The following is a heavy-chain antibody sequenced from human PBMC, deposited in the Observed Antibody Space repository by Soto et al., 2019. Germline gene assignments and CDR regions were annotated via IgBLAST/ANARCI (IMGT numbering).Heavy chain of an antibody. Sequence: EVQLLESGGGLVQPGGSLRLSCAASAFTFSSYAMCWVRQAPGKGLEWVSTISGSGGTTYYADSVKGRFTISRDNSNNTLTLQMNRLRAEDTAIYYCAKGAYSASWRNWFDPWGQGTLVTLSS. D-gene: IGHD6-13*01. CDR2: ISGSGGTT. V-gene: IGHV3-23*01. CDR3: AKGAYSASWRNWFDP. J-gene: IGHJ5*02. CDR1: AFTFSSYA.